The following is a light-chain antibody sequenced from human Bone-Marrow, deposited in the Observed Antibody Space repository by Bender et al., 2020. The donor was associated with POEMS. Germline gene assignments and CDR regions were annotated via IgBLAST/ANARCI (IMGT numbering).Light chain of an antibody. J-gene: IGLJ3*02. Sequence: QSALTQPPSASGSPGQSVTISCTGTSSDVGSYKYVSWYQQHPGKAPKLIYEVNKRPSGVPDRFSGSKSGNAASLTVSGLQGEDEAHYYCSSYAGSNVLLFGGGTKLTVL. CDR3: SSYAGSNVLL. CDR1: SSDVGSYKY. V-gene: IGLV2-8*01. CDR2: EVN.